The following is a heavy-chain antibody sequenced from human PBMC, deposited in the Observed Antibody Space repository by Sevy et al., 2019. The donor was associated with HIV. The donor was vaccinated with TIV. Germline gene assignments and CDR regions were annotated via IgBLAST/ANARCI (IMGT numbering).Heavy chain of an antibody. J-gene: IGHJ4*02. Sequence: SETLSLTCVVYGGSFSGYYWSWIRQPPGKGLEWIGEINHSGSTNYNPSLKSRVTISADTSKNQFSLKLSSVTAADTAVYYCATRRGNLSFDYWGQGTLVTVSS. CDR1: GGSFSGYY. D-gene: IGHD4-4*01. CDR2: INHSGST. V-gene: IGHV4-34*01. CDR3: ATRRGNLSFDY.